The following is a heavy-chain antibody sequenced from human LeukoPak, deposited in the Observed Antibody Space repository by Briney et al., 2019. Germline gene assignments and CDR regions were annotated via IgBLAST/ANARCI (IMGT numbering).Heavy chain of an antibody. CDR1: GGSFSAYY. D-gene: IGHD1-26*01. CDR2: IYHSGST. CDR3: ARGKGWLLYDY. Sequence: SETLSLTCAVYGGSFSAYYWSWIRQPPGKGLEWIGEIYHSGSTNYNPSLKSRVTISVDTSKNQFSLKLTSVTAADTAVYYCARGKGWLLYDYWGQGTLVTVSS. V-gene: IGHV4-34*01. J-gene: IGHJ4*02.